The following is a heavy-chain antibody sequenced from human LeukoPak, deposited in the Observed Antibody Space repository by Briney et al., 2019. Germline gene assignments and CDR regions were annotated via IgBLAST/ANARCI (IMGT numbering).Heavy chain of an antibody. CDR3: ASITILGVVLDY. CDR2: IYYSGST. D-gene: IGHD3-3*01. J-gene: IGHJ4*02. Sequence: SETLYLTCTVSGGSISSSSYYWGWIRQPPGKGLEWIGSIYYSGSTYYNPSLKSRVTISVDTSKNQFSLKLSSVTAADTAVYYCASITILGVVLDYWGQGTLVTVSS. V-gene: IGHV4-39*01. CDR1: GGSISSSSYY.